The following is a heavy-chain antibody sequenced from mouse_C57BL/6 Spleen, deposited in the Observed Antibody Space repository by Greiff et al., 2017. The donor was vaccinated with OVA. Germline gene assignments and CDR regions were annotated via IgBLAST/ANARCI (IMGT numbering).Heavy chain of an antibody. Sequence: VQLKESGAELARPGASVKLSCKASGYTFTSYGISWVKQRTGQGLEWIGEIYPRSGNTYYNEKFKGKATLTADKSSSTAYMELRSLTSEDSAVYFCYYYGSSPYAMDYWGQGTSVTVSS. CDR3: YYYGSSPYAMDY. CDR1: GYTFTSYG. CDR2: IYPRSGNT. V-gene: IGHV1-81*01. D-gene: IGHD1-1*01. J-gene: IGHJ4*01.